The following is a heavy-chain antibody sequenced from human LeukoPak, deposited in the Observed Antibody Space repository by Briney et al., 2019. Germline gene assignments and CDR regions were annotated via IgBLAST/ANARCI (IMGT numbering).Heavy chain of an antibody. Sequence: GGSLRLSCAASGFTFDDYGMSWVRQAPGKGLEGVSGINWNGGSTGYADSVKGRFTISRDNSKNTVYLQMDSLRADDSAVYYCAKNAGYSYGLYYFDYWGQGALVTVSS. CDR3: AKNAGYSYGLYYFDY. V-gene: IGHV3-20*04. D-gene: IGHD5-18*01. CDR2: INWNGGST. J-gene: IGHJ4*02. CDR1: GFTFDDYG.